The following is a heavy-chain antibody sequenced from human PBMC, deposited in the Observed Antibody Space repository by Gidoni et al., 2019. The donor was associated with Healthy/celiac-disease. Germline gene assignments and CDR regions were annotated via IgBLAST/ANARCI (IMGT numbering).Heavy chain of an antibody. CDR1: GSTFTSYY. D-gene: IGHD4-17*01. Sequence: QVQLVQSGAEVKKPGASVKVSCQASGSTFTSYYMHWVRQAPGKGLEWMRIINPSGGSTSYAQKFQGRVTMTRDTSTSTVYMELSSLRSEDTAVYYCARERQRRTVGHHDYWGQGTLVTVSS. V-gene: IGHV1-46*03. CDR3: ARERQRRTVGHHDY. J-gene: IGHJ4*02. CDR2: INPSGGST.